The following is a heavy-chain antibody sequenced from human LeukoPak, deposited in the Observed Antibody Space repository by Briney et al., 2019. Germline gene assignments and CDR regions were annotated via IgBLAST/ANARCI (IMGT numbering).Heavy chain of an antibody. CDR2: IDPNSECT. CDR1: GYTFTGHH. D-gene: IGHD3-10*02. J-gene: IGHJ4*02. V-gene: IGHV1-2*02. CDR3: ARASGYVRLDY. Sequence: ASVKVSCKASGYTFTGHHIHWVRQAPGQGLEWMGLIDPNSECTNTAQNFQGRVTMTRGTSITTAYMELTSLRSDDTAVYYCARASGYVRLDYWGQGALVTVSS.